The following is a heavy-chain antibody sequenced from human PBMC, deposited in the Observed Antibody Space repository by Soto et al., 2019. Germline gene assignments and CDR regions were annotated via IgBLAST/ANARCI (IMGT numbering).Heavy chain of an antibody. CDR3: ARRWSGSRQGFDP. D-gene: IGHD3-3*01. Sequence: QVQLQESGPGLVKPSQTLSLTCTVSGGSISSGDYYWSWIRQHPGKGLEWIGYIYYSGSTYHNPSLKSRVTISVDTSKNQFSLKLSSVPAADTAVYYCARRWSGSRQGFDPWGQGTLVTVSS. CDR1: GGSISSGDYY. J-gene: IGHJ5*02. CDR2: IYYSGST. V-gene: IGHV4-31*03.